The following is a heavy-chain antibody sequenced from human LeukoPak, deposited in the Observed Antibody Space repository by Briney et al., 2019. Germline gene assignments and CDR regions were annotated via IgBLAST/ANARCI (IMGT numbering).Heavy chain of an antibody. CDR3: ARGEGHNSGSYLN. D-gene: IGHD1-26*01. CDR1: GFTFNIYG. Sequence: GRSLRLSCAASGFTFNIYGMHWVRQAPGKGLEWVAVIWYDGSNKYYANSVKGRFTISRDNSKNTLYLQMNSLRAEDTAVYYCARGEGHNSGSYLNWGQGTLVTVSS. CDR2: IWYDGSNK. V-gene: IGHV3-33*01. J-gene: IGHJ4*02.